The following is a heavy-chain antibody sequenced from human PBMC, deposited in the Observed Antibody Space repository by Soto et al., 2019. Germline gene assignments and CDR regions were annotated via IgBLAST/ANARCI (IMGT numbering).Heavy chain of an antibody. CDR1: GFAFSDYA. D-gene: IGHD3-10*01. CDR2: ISGGAGDT. V-gene: IGHV3-23*01. CDR3: AKSSRITLVRGVTDY. J-gene: IGHJ4*02. Sequence: LRLSCAASGFAFSDYAMNWVRQAPGKGLEWVSAISGGAGDTYYADSVKGRFTISRDNSKNTLYLQMKSLRAEDTAIYYCAKSSRITLVRGVTDYWGQGTLVTVSS.